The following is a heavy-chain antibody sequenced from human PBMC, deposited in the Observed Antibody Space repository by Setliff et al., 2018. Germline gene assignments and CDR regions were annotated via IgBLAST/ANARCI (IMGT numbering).Heavy chain of an antibody. CDR1: GYIFTKYD. CDR3: GRAIDPSWGPAFDI. D-gene: IGHD3-16*01. CDR2: MNPNSGNT. J-gene: IGHJ3*02. Sequence: GASVKVSCKTSGYIFTKYDINWVRQAPGQGLEWMGWMNPNSGNTGYAQKFQGGVTMTSDNSIATAYVELSGLTYDDTAIYFCGRAIDPSWGPAFDIWGQGTLVTVSS. V-gene: IGHV1-8*01.